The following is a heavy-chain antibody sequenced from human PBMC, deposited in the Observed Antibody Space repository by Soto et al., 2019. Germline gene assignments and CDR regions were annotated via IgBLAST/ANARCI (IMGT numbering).Heavy chain of an antibody. D-gene: IGHD3-3*02. CDR2: IVVGSSNT. Sequence: GASVKVSCKASGFTFTSSAVQWVRQARGQRLEWIGWIVVGSSNTSYAQKFQERVTITRDMSTSTAYMELSSLRSEDAAVYYCAATGIFGVVTNPYYYGLDVWGQGTTVTVSS. V-gene: IGHV1-58*01. CDR3: AATGIFGVVTNPYYYGLDV. J-gene: IGHJ6*02. CDR1: GFTFTSSA.